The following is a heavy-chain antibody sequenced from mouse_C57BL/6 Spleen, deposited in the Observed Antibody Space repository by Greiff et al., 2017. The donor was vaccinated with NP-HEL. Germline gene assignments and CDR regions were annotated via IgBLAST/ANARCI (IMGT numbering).Heavy chain of an antibody. D-gene: IGHD1-1*01. Sequence: EVQLVESGGGLVQPKGTLKLSCAASGFTFNTYAMHWVRQAPGKGLEWVARIRSKSSNYATYYADSVKDRFTISRDDSQSMLYLQMNNLKTEDTAMYYFVREEVTTVVANYFDYWGQGTTLTVSS. J-gene: IGHJ2*01. V-gene: IGHV10-3*01. CDR3: VREEVTTVVANYFDY. CDR1: GFTFNTYA. CDR2: IRSKSSNYAT.